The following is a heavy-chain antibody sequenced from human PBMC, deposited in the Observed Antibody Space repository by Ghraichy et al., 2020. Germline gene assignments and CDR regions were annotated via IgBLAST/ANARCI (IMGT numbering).Heavy chain of an antibody. CDR2: ISYDGSNK. J-gene: IGHJ4*02. V-gene: IGHV3-30-3*01. CDR1: GFTFSSYA. CDR3: ARDSGFAIVVVPAARGEGFGY. D-gene: IGHD2-2*01. Sequence: GGSLRLSCAASGFTFSSYAMHWVRQAPGKGLEWVAVISYDGSNKYYADSVKGRFTISRDNSKNTLYLQMNSLRAEDTAVYYCARDSGFAIVVVPAARGEGFGYWGQGTLVTVSS.